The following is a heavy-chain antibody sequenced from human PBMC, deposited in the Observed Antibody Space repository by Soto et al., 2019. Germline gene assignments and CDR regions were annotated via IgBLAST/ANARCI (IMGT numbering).Heavy chain of an antibody. CDR3: ARMSSSDNTNWFDP. Sequence: SGPMLVNPTQTLTLTCTFSGFSLSTSGMCVSWIRQPPGKALEWLALIDWDDDKYYSTSLKTRLTISKDTSKNQVVLTMTNMDPVDTATYYCARMSSSDNTNWFDPWGQGTLVTVSS. D-gene: IGHD6-19*01. CDR1: GFSLSTSGMC. J-gene: IGHJ5*02. CDR2: IDWDDDK. V-gene: IGHV2-70*01.